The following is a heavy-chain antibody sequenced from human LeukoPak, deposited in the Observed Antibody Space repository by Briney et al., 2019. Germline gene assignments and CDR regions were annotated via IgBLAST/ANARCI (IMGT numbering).Heavy chain of an antibody. CDR3: AKQLDSGNFYPTGDDY. V-gene: IGHV3-23*01. D-gene: IGHD3-10*01. CDR2: ISASSADT. Sequence: PGGSLRLSCAASGFTLSSYATSWVRQAPGKGLEWVSAISASSADTYYADFVKGRFTISRDTSKNTVYLQMNSLRDGDTALYYCAKQLDSGNFYPTGDDYWGQGTLVTVSS. CDR1: GFTLSSYA. J-gene: IGHJ4*02.